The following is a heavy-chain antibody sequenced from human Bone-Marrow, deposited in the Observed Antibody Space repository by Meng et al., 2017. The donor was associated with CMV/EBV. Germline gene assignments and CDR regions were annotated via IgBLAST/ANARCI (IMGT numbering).Heavy chain of an antibody. Sequence: SETLSLTCTVSGGSISSYYWSWIRQPPGKGLEWIGEINHSGSTNYNPSLKSRVTISVDTSKNQFSLKLSSVTAADTAVYYCARTIAAAGTGTFDYWGQGTLVTVSS. CDR3: ARTIAAAGTGTFDY. CDR2: INHSGST. V-gene: IGHV4-34*01. J-gene: IGHJ4*02. CDR1: GGSISSYY. D-gene: IGHD6-13*01.